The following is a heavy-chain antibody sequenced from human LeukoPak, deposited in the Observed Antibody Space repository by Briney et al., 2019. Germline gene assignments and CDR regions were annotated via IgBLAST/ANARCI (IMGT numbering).Heavy chain of an antibody. CDR2: IYYSGST. D-gene: IGHD1-26*01. CDR1: GGSISSYY. J-gene: IGHJ4*02. Sequence: SETLSLTCTVSGGSISSYYWSWIRQPPGKGLEWIGYIYYSGSTNYNPSLKSRVTISVDTSKNQFSLKLSSVTAADTAVYYCARDLPSGSYYDYWGQGTLVTVSS. CDR3: ARDLPSGSYYDY. V-gene: IGHV4-59*01.